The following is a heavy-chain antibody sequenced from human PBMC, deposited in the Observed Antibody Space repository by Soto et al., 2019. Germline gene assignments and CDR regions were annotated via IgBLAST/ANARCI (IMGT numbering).Heavy chain of an antibody. J-gene: IGHJ3*02. CDR1: GGSISSGGYY. CDR2: IYYSGST. D-gene: IGHD4-17*01. V-gene: IGHV4-31*03. CDR3: ARDIYGDSDAFDI. Sequence: TLSLTCTVSGGSISSGGYYWSWIRQHPGKGLEWIGYIYYSGSTYYNPSLKSRVTISVDTSKNQFSLKLSSVTAADTAVYYCARDIYGDSDAFDIWGQGTMVTV.